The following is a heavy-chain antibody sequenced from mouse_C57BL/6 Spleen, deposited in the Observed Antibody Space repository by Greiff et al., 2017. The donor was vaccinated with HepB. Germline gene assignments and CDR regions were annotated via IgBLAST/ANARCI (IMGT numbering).Heavy chain of an antibody. Sequence: EVKLMESGGGLVQPGGSMKLSCVASGFTFSNYWMNWVRQSPEKGLEWVAQIRLKSDNYATHYAESVKGRFTISRDDSKSSVYLQMNNLMAEDTGIYYCTYHYYGLDYWGQGTTLTVSS. CDR2: IRLKSDNYAT. CDR1: GFTFSNYW. J-gene: IGHJ2*01. CDR3: TYHYYGLDY. V-gene: IGHV6-3*01. D-gene: IGHD1-2*01.